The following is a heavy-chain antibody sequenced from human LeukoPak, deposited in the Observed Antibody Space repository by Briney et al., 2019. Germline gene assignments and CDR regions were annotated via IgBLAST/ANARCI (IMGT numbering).Heavy chain of an antibody. CDR3: AREGDGYKRGDWYFDL. CDR1: GYTFTGYY. D-gene: IGHD5-24*01. Sequence: ASVKVSSKASGYTFTGYYMHWVRQAPGQGLEWMGRINPNSGGTNYAQKFQGRVTMTRDTSISTAYMELSRLRSDDAAVYYCAREGDGYKRGDWYFDLWGRGTLVTVSS. J-gene: IGHJ2*01. CDR2: INPNSGGT. V-gene: IGHV1-2*06.